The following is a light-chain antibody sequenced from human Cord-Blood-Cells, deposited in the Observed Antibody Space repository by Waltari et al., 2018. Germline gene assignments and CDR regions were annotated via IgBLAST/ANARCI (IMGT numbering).Light chain of an antibody. Sequence: DIQMTQSPSPLSASVGDRVTITCRASQSISSWLAWYQQKPGKAPKLLIYKASSLESGVPSRFSGSGSWTEFTLTISSLQPDDFATDYCQQYNSDSTFGQGTKVEIK. CDR1: QSISSW. CDR3: QQYNSDST. J-gene: IGKJ1*01. V-gene: IGKV1-5*03. CDR2: KAS.